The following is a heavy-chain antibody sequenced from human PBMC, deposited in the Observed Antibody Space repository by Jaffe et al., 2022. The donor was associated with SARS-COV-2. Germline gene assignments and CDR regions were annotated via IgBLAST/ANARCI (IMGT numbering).Heavy chain of an antibody. CDR3: AKANSPGYYYDSSGYHDAFDI. Sequence: QVQLVESGGGVVQPGRSLRLSCAASGFTFSSYGMHWVRQAPGKGLEWVAVISYDGSNKYYADSVKGRFTISRDNSKNTLYLQMNSLRAEDTAVYYCAKANSPGYYYDSSGYHDAFDIWGQGTMVTVSS. V-gene: IGHV3-30*18. J-gene: IGHJ3*02. CDR2: ISYDGSNK. D-gene: IGHD3-22*01. CDR1: GFTFSSYG.